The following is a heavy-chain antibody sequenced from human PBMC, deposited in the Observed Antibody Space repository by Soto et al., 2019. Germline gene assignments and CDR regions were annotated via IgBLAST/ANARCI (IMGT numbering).Heavy chain of an antibody. V-gene: IGHV3-15*01. CDR1: GFTFTTAW. CDR3: TTGIPGIY. Sequence: EVQLVESGGGLVKPGGSLRLSCAASGFTFTTAWMSWVRQAPGKVLEWVGRIKSNADGGTRDYAAPVKGRFTISRDDSKNTVYLQMNSLKTEDTAVYYCTTGIPGIYWGQGTLVTGSS. J-gene: IGHJ4*02. D-gene: IGHD6-13*01. CDR2: IKSNADGGTR.